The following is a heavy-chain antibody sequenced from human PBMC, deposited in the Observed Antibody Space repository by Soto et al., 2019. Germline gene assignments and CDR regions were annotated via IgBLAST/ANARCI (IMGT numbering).Heavy chain of an antibody. D-gene: IGHD2-15*01. J-gene: IGHJ6*03. CDR2: INSGGST. CDR1: GFTVSSKY. Sequence: GGSLRLSCAASGFTVSSKYMSWVRQAPGRGLEWVSLINSGGSTSHADSVKGRFTISRDNSKNTLYLQMNSLRDEDTAVYYCARDGLNFCGVRCFGVPMDGWGKGTTVTVSS. V-gene: IGHV3-66*01. CDR3: ARDGLNFCGVRCFGVPMDG.